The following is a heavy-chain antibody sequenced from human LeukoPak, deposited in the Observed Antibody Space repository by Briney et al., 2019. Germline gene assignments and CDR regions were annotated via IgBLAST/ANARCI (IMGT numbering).Heavy chain of an antibody. Sequence: PSETLSLTCTVSGGSISSSNYYWGWIRQPPGKGLEWIGNIYYTGSTYYNPSLKSRITISIDTSKNQFSLNLSSVTAADTAVYYCARVGYSGYDDRGSFDYWGQGTLVTVSS. CDR3: ARVGYSGYDDRGSFDY. CDR1: GGSISSSNYY. D-gene: IGHD5-12*01. V-gene: IGHV4-39*07. CDR2: IYYTGST. J-gene: IGHJ4*02.